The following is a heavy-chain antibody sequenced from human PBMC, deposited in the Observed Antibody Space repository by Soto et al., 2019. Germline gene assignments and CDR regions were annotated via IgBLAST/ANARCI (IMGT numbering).Heavy chain of an antibody. CDR3: AKDLGHGGRGAFDI. J-gene: IGHJ3*02. V-gene: IGHV3-30*18. CDR2: ISYDGSNK. CDR1: GFTFSSYG. D-gene: IGHD7-27*01. Sequence: QVQLVESGGGVVQPGRSLRLSCAASGFTFSSYGMHWVRQAPGKGLEWVAVISYDGSNKYYAESVKGRFTISRDNSKNTLYLQMNSRRAEDTAVYYCAKDLGHGGRGAFDIWGQGTMVTVSS.